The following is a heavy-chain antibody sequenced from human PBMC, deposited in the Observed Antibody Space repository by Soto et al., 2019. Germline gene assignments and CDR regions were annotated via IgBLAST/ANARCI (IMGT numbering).Heavy chain of an antibody. Sequence: EVQLVESGGGLVQPGGSLRLSCAASGFTFSSYWMHWVRQAPGKGLVWVSRINSDGSSTSYADSVKGRFTISRDSAKNTLYLQMNSPRAEDTAVYYCVGTSLVVAAATREDYWGQGTLVTVSS. CDR3: VGTSLVVAAATREDY. CDR2: INSDGSST. CDR1: GFTFSSYW. D-gene: IGHD2-15*01. V-gene: IGHV3-74*01. J-gene: IGHJ4*02.